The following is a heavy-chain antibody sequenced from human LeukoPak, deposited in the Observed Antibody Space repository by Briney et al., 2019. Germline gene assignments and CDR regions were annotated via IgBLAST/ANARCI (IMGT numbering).Heavy chain of an antibody. CDR1: GYTFTSYD. V-gene: IGHV1-8*01. J-gene: IGHJ3*02. D-gene: IGHD6-13*01. Sequence: ASVKVSCKASGYTFTSYDINWVRQATGQGLEWMGWMNPNSGNTGYAQKFQGRVTMTRNTSVSTAYMELSSLRSEDTAVYYCARRLRSSWYYDAFDIWGQGTMVTVSS. CDR2: MNPNSGNT. CDR3: ARRLRSSWYYDAFDI.